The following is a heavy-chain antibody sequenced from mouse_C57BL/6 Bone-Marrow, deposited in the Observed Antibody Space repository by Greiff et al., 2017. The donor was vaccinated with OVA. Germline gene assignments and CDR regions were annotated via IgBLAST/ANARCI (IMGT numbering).Heavy chain of an antibody. CDR3: AREGGYYQVHFDY. D-gene: IGHD1-1*01. Sequence: QVQLQQPGAELVKPGASVKMSCKASGYTFTSYWITWVKQRPGQGLEWIGDIYPGSGSTNYNEKFKSKATLTVDTSSSTAYMQLSSLTSEDSAVYYCAREGGYYQVHFDYWGQGTTLTVSS. J-gene: IGHJ2*01. V-gene: IGHV1-55*01. CDR2: IYPGSGST. CDR1: GYTFTSYW.